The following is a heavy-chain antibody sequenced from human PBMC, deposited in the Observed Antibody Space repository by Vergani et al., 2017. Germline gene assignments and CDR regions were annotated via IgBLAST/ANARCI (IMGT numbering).Heavy chain of an antibody. CDR1: GYTFTGYY. J-gene: IGHJ5*02. CDR2: INPHSGGT. CDR3: ARAKSYYYGSGSRNWFDP. D-gene: IGHD3-10*01. V-gene: IGHV1-2*02. Sequence: QVQLVQSGAEVKKPGVSVKVSCKASGYTFTGYYMHWLRQAPGQGLEWMGWINPHSGGTNYAQKFQGRVTLTRDTSISTDYMELSRLRSDDTAVYYCARAKSYYYGSGSRNWFDPWGQGTLVTVSS.